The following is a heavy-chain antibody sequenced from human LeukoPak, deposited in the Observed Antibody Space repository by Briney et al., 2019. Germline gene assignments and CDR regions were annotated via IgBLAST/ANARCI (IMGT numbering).Heavy chain of an antibody. V-gene: IGHV1-2*02. D-gene: IGHD2-2*01. J-gene: IGHJ5*02. CDR3: ARSSRERRVDP. Sequence: QAPGQGLEWMGWINPNSGGTNYAQKFQGRVTMTRDTSISTAYMELSRLRSDDTAVYYCARSSRERRVDPWGQGTLVTVSS. CDR2: INPNSGGT.